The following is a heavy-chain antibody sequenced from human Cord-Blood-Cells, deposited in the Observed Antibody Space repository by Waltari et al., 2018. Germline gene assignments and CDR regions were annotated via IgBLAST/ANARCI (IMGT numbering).Heavy chain of an antibody. Sequence: QVQLQESGPGLAKPSQTLSLTCTVAGGRISSGDYYWSWIRQPPGKGLEWMGYIYYSGSTYYYPSLKSRVTISVDTSKNQFSLKLSSVTAADTAVYYCARDSDNWNYWFDPWGQGTLVTVSS. D-gene: IGHD1-7*01. V-gene: IGHV4-30-4*01. J-gene: IGHJ5*02. CDR1: GGRISSGDYY. CDR2: IYYSGST. CDR3: ARDSDNWNYWFDP.